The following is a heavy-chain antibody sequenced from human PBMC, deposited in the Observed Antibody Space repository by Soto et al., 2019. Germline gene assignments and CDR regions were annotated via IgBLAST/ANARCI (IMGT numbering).Heavy chain of an antibody. Sequence: EVQLVESGGGLVQPGKSLRLPCAASGFTFDDYAMHVVRQVPGKGLEWVSGLSGNSGTIDYVESVKGRFTISRDNAKKALHLQVNSLKPEGTACSYCANADSSGWDYSLDYCGQGTLVTVSS. CDR2: LSGNSGTI. J-gene: IGHJ4*02. V-gene: IGHV3-9*01. CDR3: ANADSSGWDYSLDY. D-gene: IGHD6-19*01. CDR1: GFTFDDYA.